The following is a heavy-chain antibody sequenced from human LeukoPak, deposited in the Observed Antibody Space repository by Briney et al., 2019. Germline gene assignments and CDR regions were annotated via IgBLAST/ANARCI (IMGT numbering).Heavy chain of an antibody. V-gene: IGHV3-30-3*01. CDR3: ARDGQQLPPYYYYYMDV. D-gene: IGHD6-13*01. CDR2: ISYDGSNK. J-gene: IGHJ6*03. Sequence: GGSLRLSCAASGFTFSSYAMHWVRQAPGKGLEWVAVISYDGSNKYYADSVKGRFTISRDNSKNTLYLQMNSLRAEDTAVYYCARDGQQLPPYYYYYMDVWGKGTTVTVSS. CDR1: GFTFSSYA.